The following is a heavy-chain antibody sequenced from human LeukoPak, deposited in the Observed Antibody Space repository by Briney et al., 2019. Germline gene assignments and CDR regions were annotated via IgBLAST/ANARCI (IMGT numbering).Heavy chain of an antibody. CDR2: IIPIFGTA. CDR1: GGTFSSYA. V-gene: IGHV1-69*13. J-gene: IGHJ4*02. Sequence: SVNVSCKASGGTFSSYAISWVRQAPGQGLEWMGGIIPIFGTANYAQKFQGRVTITADESTSTAYMELSSLRSEDTAVYYCARAGNQLDSSGFDYWGQGTLVTVSS. D-gene: IGHD3-22*01. CDR3: ARAGNQLDSSGFDY.